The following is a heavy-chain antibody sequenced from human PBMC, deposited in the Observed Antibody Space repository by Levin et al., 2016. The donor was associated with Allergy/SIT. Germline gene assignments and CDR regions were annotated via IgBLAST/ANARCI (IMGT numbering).Heavy chain of an antibody. Sequence: GESLKISCAASGFTFSDYYMSWIRQAPGKGLEWVSYISSSSSYRNYADSVKGRFTISRDNAKNSLYLQMNSLESEDTAVYYCARYSGSYSRGLDYWGQGTLVTVSS. CDR3: ARYSGSYSRGLDY. D-gene: IGHD1-26*01. CDR1: GFTFSDYY. V-gene: IGHV3-11*03. CDR2: ISSSSSYR. J-gene: IGHJ4*02.